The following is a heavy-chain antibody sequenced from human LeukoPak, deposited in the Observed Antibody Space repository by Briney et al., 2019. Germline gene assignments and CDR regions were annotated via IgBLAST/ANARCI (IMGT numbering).Heavy chain of an antibody. CDR2: IYHSGST. V-gene: IGHV4-4*02. D-gene: IGHD4-23*01. CDR3: AREGKRRYFDY. Sequence: GSLRLSCAASGFTFGSYAMSWVRQAPGKGLEWIGEIYHSGSTNYNPSLKSRVTITVDKSKNQFSLKLSSVTAADTAVYYCAREGKRRYFDYWGQGTLVTVSS. CDR1: GFTFGSYAM. J-gene: IGHJ4*02.